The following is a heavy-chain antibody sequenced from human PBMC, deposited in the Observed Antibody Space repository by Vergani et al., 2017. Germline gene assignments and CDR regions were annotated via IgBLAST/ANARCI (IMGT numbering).Heavy chain of an antibody. Sequence: QVQLQQWGAGLLKPSETLSLTCAVYGGSFSGYYWRWIRQPPGKGLEWIGEINHSGSTNYHPSLKSRVTISVDTSKNQFSLKLSSVTAADTAVYYCARGQRGGRRITIFGVVSNWGQGTLVTVSS. J-gene: IGHJ4*02. V-gene: IGHV4-34*01. CDR1: GGSFSGYY. CDR2: INHSGST. CDR3: ARGQRGGRRITIFGVVSN. D-gene: IGHD3-3*01.